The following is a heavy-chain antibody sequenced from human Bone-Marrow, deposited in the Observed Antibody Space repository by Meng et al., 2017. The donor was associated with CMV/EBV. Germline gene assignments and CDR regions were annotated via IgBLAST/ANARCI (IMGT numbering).Heavy chain of an antibody. CDR3: AREVVVGLVYYYGMDV. Sequence: ASVKVSCKASGYTFTSYGISWVRQAPGQGLEWMGWISAYNGNTNYAQKLQGRVTMTTDTSTSTAYMELRSLRSEDTAVYYCAREVVVGLVYYYGMDVWGQGTTVTVSS. D-gene: IGHD3-22*01. V-gene: IGHV1-18*01. J-gene: IGHJ6*02. CDR1: GYTFTSYG. CDR2: ISAYNGNT.